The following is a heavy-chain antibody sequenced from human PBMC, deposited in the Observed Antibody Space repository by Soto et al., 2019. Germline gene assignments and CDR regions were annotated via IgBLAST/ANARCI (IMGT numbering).Heavy chain of an antibody. J-gene: IGHJ5*01. Sequence: PGGSLRPSCAASGFTFRTFTMNWVRQAPGKGLEWVSGIIGGDGDKFYSDSVKGRFTISRDNSKDMLFLQMSSLRVDDTAVYYCAKDRDPDGIWTFDSWGQGTLVTVSS. D-gene: IGHD3-9*01. V-gene: IGHV3-23*01. CDR1: GFTFRTFT. CDR3: AKDRDPDGIWTFDS. CDR2: IIGGDGDK.